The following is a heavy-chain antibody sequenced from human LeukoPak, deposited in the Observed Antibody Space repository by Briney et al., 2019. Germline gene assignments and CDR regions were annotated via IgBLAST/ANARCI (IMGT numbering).Heavy chain of an antibody. CDR1: GASISSYY. D-gene: IGHD1-14*01. V-gene: IGHV4-59*01. J-gene: IGHJ5*02. CDR2: ISYSGST. Sequence: SETLSLTCTVSGASISSYYWSWIRQPPGKGLEWIGYISYSGSTNYNPSLKSRVTISADMSKNQFSLKLSSVTAADTAVYYCARDAPHNWFDPWGQGTLVTVSS. CDR3: ARDAPHNWFDP.